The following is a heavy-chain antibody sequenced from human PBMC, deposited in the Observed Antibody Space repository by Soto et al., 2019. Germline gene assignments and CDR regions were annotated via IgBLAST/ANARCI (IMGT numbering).Heavy chain of an antibody. CDR1: GGSFSGYY. CDR3: ARGRHRTYYGPTYFDY. Sequence: SETLSLTCAVYGGSFSGYYWSWIRQPPGKGLEWIGEINHSGSTNYNPSLKSRVTISVDTSKNQFSLKLSSVTAADTAVYYCARGRHRTYYGPTYFDYWGQGTLVTVSS. D-gene: IGHD3-10*01. J-gene: IGHJ4*02. V-gene: IGHV4-34*01. CDR2: INHSGST.